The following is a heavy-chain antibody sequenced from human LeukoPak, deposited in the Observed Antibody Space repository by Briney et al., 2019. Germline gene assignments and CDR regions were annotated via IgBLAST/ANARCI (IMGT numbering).Heavy chain of an antibody. Sequence: GGSLRLSCTPSGFTFSDSAMSWVRQAPGKGLEWVSLISSSGGSTYYSDSVKGRLSISRDYSKNTLFLQMDSLRAEDAAVYYCGKDMQLSYWGQGILVTVSS. J-gene: IGHJ4*02. CDR2: ISSSGGST. V-gene: IGHV3-23*01. CDR1: GFTFSDSA. CDR3: GKDMQLSY. D-gene: IGHD6-13*01.